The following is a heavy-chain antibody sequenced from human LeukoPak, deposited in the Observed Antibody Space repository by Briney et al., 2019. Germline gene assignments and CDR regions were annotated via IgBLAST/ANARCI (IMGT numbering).Heavy chain of an antibody. D-gene: IGHD5-18*01. CDR3: ARGGDSYGNQYYFDY. J-gene: IGHJ4*02. CDR2: IIPIFGTA. V-gene: IGHV1-69*06. Sequence: ASVTVSCKASGGTFSSYAISWVRQAPGQGLEWMGGIIPIFGTANYAQKFQGRVTITADKSTSTAYMELSSLRSEDTAVYYCARGGDSYGNQYYFDYWGQGTLVTVSS. CDR1: GGTFSSYA.